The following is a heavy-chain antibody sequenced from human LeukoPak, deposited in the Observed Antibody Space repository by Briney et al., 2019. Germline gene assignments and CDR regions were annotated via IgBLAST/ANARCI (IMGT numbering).Heavy chain of an antibody. J-gene: IGHJ4*02. D-gene: IGHD2-15*01. Sequence: GGSLRLSCAASGFTFSTYAMSWVRQAPGKGLEGGSGISGSGDNTYYADSVKGRFTISRDNSRDTLSLQMNSLRAEDTAIYYCAKDVMRCSGGCIWGQGTLVTVSS. CDR3: AKDVMRCSGGCI. CDR2: ISGSGDNT. V-gene: IGHV3-23*01. CDR1: GFTFSTYA.